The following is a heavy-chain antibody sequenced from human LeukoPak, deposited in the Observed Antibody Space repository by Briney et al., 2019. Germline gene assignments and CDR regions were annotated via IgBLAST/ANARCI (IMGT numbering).Heavy chain of an antibody. CDR2: TYYSGSA. CDR3: ASGHSQQGDYYYYAMDV. D-gene: IGHD1-1*01. V-gene: IGHV4-39*02. Sequence: SETLSLTCTVSGGSISSSSYYWGWIRQPPGKGLEWVGSTYYSGSAYYNPPLKSRVTISVDTSKNHFSLRLSSVTAADTAVYYCASGHSQQGDYYYYAMDVWGQGTTVAVSS. J-gene: IGHJ6*02. CDR1: GGSISSSSYY.